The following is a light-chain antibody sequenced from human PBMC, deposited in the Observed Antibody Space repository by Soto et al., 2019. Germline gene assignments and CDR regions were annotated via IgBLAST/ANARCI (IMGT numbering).Light chain of an antibody. Sequence: EILLTQSPATLSVSPGERATLSCRASQSVNINLAWYQQKPGQAPRLLIYGASTRATGIPTRFSGSGYETEFTLTISSLQSEDFAVYYCHQYNNWRETCGQGTRVEIK. CDR3: HQYNNWRET. J-gene: IGKJ1*01. CDR1: QSVNIN. V-gene: IGKV3-15*01. CDR2: GAS.